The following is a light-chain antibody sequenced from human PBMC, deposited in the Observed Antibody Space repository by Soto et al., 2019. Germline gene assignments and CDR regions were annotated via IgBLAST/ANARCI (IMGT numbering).Light chain of an antibody. J-gene: IGKJ1*01. V-gene: IGKV3-15*01. CDR3: QQYNNWPPT. CDR2: GAS. CDR1: QSVNSN. Sequence: EIVMTQSPATLSVSPGERATLSCRASQSVNSNLAWYQQKPGQAPRLLIYGASTRATGIPARVSDSGSGTEFTLTISSLQSEDFAVYYWQQYNNWPPTFGQGTKVEIK.